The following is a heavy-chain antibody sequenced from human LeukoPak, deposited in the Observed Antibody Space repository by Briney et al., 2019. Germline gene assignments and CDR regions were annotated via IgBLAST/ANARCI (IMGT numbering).Heavy chain of an antibody. CDR2: IYYSGST. D-gene: IGHD6-19*01. Sequence: SQTLSLTCTVSGGSISSGDYYWSWIREPPGKGLEWIGYIYYSGSTYYNPSLKSRVTISVDTSKNQFSLKLSSVTAADAAVYYCASGRGQWLVHRFDPWGQGPLVTVSS. CDR3: ASGRGQWLVHRFDP. V-gene: IGHV4-30-4*08. J-gene: IGHJ5*02. CDR1: GGSISSGDYY.